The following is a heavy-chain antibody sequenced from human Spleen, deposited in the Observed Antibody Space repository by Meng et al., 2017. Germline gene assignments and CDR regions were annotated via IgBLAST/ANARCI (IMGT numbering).Heavy chain of an antibody. CDR3: AKYQWSNRYFDY. CDR1: GYTFTGFY. CDR2: INPNIGTT. D-gene: IGHD2-2*01. V-gene: IGHV1-2*02. Sequence: ASVKVSCKASGYTFTGFYIHWVRQAPGQGLEWMGWINPNIGTTNYAQKFQGRVTITRDTSISTAYMELSGLTSDDTAVYYCAKYQWSNRYFDYWGLGTLVTVSS. J-gene: IGHJ4*02.